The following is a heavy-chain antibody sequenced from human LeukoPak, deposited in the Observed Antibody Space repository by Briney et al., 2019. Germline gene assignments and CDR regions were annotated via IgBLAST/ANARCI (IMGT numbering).Heavy chain of an antibody. J-gene: IGHJ4*02. Sequence: SETLSLTGTVSGGSISSYYWSWIRQPAGKGLEWIGRIYTSGTTHYNPSLKSRVTMSVDTSKNQFSLKLGSVTAADTAVYYCAILSTVTTSFDYWGQGTLVTVSS. CDR1: GGSISSYY. D-gene: IGHD4-17*01. V-gene: IGHV4-4*07. CDR2: IYTSGTT. CDR3: AILSTVTTSFDY.